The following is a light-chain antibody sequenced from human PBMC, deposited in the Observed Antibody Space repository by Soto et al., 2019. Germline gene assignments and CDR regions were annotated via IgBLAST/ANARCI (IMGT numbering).Light chain of an antibody. CDR2: DAS. Sequence: EIVLTQSPATLSLSPGERATLSCRASQSVSSYLAWYQQKPGQAPRLLIYDASNRATGIPARFSGSGSGTDCTLTISSLEPEDLAVYYCQQRGNWPLTFGQGTKVEIK. V-gene: IGKV3-11*01. CDR3: QQRGNWPLT. J-gene: IGKJ1*01. CDR1: QSVSSY.